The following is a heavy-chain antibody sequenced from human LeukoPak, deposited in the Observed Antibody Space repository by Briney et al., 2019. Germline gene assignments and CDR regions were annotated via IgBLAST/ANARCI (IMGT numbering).Heavy chain of an antibody. CDR1: GFTFDDYA. D-gene: IGHD3-22*01. J-gene: IGHJ4*02. V-gene: IGHV3-9*01. CDR2: INWNSGSI. CDR3: ARDGNYYDSSACTDY. Sequence: GGSLRLSCAASGFTFDDYAMHWVRQAPGKGLEWVSGINWNSGSIGYADSVKGRFTISRDNSKNTLYLQMNSLRAEDTAVYYCARDGNYYDSSACTDYWGQGTLVTVSS.